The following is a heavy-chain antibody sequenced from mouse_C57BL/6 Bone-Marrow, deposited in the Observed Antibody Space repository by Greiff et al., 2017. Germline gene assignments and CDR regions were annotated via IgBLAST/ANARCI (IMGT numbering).Heavy chain of an antibody. J-gene: IGHJ2*01. V-gene: IGHV14-1*01. CDR2: IDPEDGAT. CDR3: TTSSYDYDLYYFDY. Sequence: VQLKQSGAELVRPGASVKLSCTASGFNIKDYYMHWVKQRPEQGLEWIGRIDPEDGATEYAQKFQGKATMTADTSSNTAYLQLSSLTSEDTAVYYCTTSSYDYDLYYFDYWGQGTTLTVSS. D-gene: IGHD2-4*01. CDR1: GFNIKDYY.